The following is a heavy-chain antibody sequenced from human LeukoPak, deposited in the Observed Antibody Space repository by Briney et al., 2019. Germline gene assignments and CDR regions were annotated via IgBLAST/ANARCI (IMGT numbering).Heavy chain of an antibody. CDR2: ISYDGSNK. Sequence: PGRSLRLSCAASGFTFSSYAMHWVRQAPGKGLEWVAVISYDGSNKYYAGSVKGRFTISRDNSKNTLYQQMNSLRAEDTAVYYCARANEAVTTWRYYYGMDVWGQGTTVTVSS. CDR1: GFTFSSYA. V-gene: IGHV3-30-3*01. J-gene: IGHJ6*02. D-gene: IGHD4-17*01. CDR3: ARANEAVTTWRYYYGMDV.